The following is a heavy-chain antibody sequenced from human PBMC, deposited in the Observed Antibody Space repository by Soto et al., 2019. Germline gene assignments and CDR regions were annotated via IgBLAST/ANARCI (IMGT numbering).Heavy chain of an antibody. Sequence: QVQLQESGPGLVKPSQTLSLRCSVSGDSIHSAGYYWSWIRQRPGKGLEWIGYIYYSGSTYYIPSLKRRVSMSLDTSKNYFSLNLSCVTAADTAVYYCARGLPGLAARPMGWFDPWRQGALVTVSS. CDR3: ARGLPGLAARPMGWFDP. CDR1: GDSIHSAGYY. D-gene: IGHD6-6*01. CDR2: IYYSGST. J-gene: IGHJ5*02. V-gene: IGHV4-31*03.